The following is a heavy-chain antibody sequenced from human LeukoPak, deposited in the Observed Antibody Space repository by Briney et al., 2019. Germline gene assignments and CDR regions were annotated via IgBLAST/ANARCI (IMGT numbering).Heavy chain of an antibody. CDR3: ATSAAVGGVKWFDP. V-gene: IGHV4-4*07. CDR1: GGSISSYY. CDR2: IYTDGDT. Sequence: PSETLSLTCNVYGGSISSYYWSWIRQTAGKGLEWIGRIYTDGDTDYNPSLESRVTISVDKSRNQLFLNLNSVTAADTAVYYCATSAAVGGVKWFDPWGQGTLVTVSS. J-gene: IGHJ5*02. D-gene: IGHD6-19*01.